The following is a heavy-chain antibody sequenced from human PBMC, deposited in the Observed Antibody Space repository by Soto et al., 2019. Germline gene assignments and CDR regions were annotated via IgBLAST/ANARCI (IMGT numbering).Heavy chain of an antibody. D-gene: IGHD2-8*01. J-gene: IGHJ6*02. Sequence: ASVKVSCKASGYTFTGYYIHWVRQAPGQGLEWMGWINTNSGGTNYAQKFQGWVTMTRDTSISTAYMELSRLRSDDTAVYYCARDGSYCTIGVCSPRPNYYGLDVWGQGTTVTVSS. CDR2: INTNSGGT. CDR1: GYTFTGYY. V-gene: IGHV1-2*04. CDR3: ARDGSYCTIGVCSPRPNYYGLDV.